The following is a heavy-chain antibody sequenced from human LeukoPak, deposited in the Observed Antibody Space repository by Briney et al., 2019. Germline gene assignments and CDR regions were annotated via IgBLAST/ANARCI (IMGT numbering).Heavy chain of an antibody. D-gene: IGHD1-1*01. Sequence: SQTLSLASPISGDSVSSNSAARNWIRQSPSRGLEGLGRTYYRSKWYNDYAVSVKSRITINPDTSKNQFSPQLNSVTPEDTAVYYCARVGTGTPWFDPWGQGTLVTVSS. CDR2: TYYRSKWYN. CDR3: ARVGTGTPWFDP. J-gene: IGHJ5*02. V-gene: IGHV6-1*01. CDR1: GDSVSSNSAA.